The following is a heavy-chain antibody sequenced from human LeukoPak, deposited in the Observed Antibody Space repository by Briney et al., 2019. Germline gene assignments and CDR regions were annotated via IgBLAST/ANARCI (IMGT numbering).Heavy chain of an antibody. CDR3: ARDATMVPLYYYYYMDV. D-gene: IGHD3-10*01. CDR2: ISGSGGST. CDR1: GFTVSSNY. V-gene: IGHV3-23*01. J-gene: IGHJ6*03. Sequence: GGSLRLSCAASGFTVSSNYMSWVRQAPGKGLEWVSAISGSGGSTYYADSVKGRFTISRDNSKNTLYLQMNSLRAEDTAVYYCARDATMVPLYYYYYMDVWGKGTTVTVSS.